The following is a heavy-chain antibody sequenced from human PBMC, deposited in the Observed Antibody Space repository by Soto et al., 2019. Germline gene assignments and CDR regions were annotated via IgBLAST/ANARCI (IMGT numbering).Heavy chain of an antibody. CDR3: ARDHGYSYGYTLAH. D-gene: IGHD5-18*01. CDR1: HGSISRSS. Sequence: SEPLTINSNTVHGSISRSSWSWNRQPPGKGLEWIGYIYYSGSTNYNPSLKSRVTISVDTSKNQFSLKLSPVTAADTAVYYCARDHGYSYGYTLAHWGQGTLVTVS. J-gene: IGHJ4*02. CDR2: IYYSGST. V-gene: IGHV4-59*01.